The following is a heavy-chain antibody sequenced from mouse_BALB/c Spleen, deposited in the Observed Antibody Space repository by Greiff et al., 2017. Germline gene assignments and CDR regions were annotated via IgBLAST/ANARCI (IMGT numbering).Heavy chain of an antibody. CDR3: ARSGYGILFAY. CDR1: GFTFSSFG. J-gene: IGHJ3*01. Sequence: EVQLVESGGGLVQPGGSRKLSCAASGFTFSSFGMHWVRQAPEKGLEWVAYISSGSSTIYYADTVKGRFTISRDNPKNTLFLQMTSLRSEDTAMYYCARSGYGILFAYWGQGTLVTVSA. CDR2: ISSGSSTI. V-gene: IGHV5-17*02. D-gene: IGHD2-10*02.